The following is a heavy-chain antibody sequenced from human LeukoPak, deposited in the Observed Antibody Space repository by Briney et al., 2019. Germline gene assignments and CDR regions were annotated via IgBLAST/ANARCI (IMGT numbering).Heavy chain of an antibody. CDR2: ISSSSSYI. Sequence: GGSLRLSCAASGFTFSSYSMIWVRQAPGKGLEWVSSISSSSSYIYYADSVKGRFTISRDNAKNSLYLQMNSLRAEDTAVYYCASNLGFGELSPDYWGQGTLVTVSS. CDR3: ASNLGFGELSPDY. V-gene: IGHV3-21*01. J-gene: IGHJ4*02. CDR1: GFTFSSYS. D-gene: IGHD3-10*01.